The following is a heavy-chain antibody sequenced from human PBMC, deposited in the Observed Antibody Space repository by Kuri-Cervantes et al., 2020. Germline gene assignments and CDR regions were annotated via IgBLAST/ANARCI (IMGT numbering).Heavy chain of an antibody. CDR2: VSKDENDK. J-gene: IGHJ4*02. CDR1: GFTFRSYA. CDR3: AKTGYYYGSGRSNTPIDY. V-gene: IGHV3-30*01. Sequence: GESLKISCIASGFTFRSYAIHWVRQAPGKGLEWVAVVSKDENDKYYGDSVKGRFTISRDNSKNTLYLQMNSLRAEDTAVYYCAKTGYYYGSGRSNTPIDYWGQGTLVTVSS. D-gene: IGHD3-10*01.